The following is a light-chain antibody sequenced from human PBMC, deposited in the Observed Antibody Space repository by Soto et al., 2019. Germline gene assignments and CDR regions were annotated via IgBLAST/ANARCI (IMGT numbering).Light chain of an antibody. CDR1: QSVGRN. V-gene: IGKV3-15*01. Sequence: EILMTQSPATLSVSPWERDTLSCRASQSVGRNLAWYQQKPGQAPRLLIFGASNRATGIPARFSGSGSGTEFTLTISSLQSEDFAVYYCQQYNNWPTWTFGQGTKVDI. CDR3: QQYNNWPTWT. CDR2: GAS. J-gene: IGKJ1*01.